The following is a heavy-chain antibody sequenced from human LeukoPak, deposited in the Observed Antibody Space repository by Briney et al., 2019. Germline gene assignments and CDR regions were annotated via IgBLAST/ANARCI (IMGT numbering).Heavy chain of an antibody. CDR2: IYYSGTT. Sequence: PSETLSLTCAVYGGSFSGYYWIWIRQPPGKGLEWRGYIYYSGTTNYNPSLKRRVTISVDTSKNQFSLKLSSVTAADTAVYYCARGVYIAAAQYGYWGQGTLVTVSS. V-gene: IGHV4-59*01. J-gene: IGHJ4*02. CDR3: ARGVYIAAAQYGY. CDR1: GGSFSGYY. D-gene: IGHD6-13*01.